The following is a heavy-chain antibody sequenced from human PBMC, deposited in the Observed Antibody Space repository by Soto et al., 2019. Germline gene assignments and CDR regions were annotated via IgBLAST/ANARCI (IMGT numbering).Heavy chain of an antibody. CDR1: GFTFNSYA. J-gene: IGHJ6*01. CDR3: AKHADFWSWVMDV. V-gene: IGHV3-23*01. CDR2: ISSSGDGT. D-gene: IGHD3-3*01. Sequence: GGSLRLSCSASGFTFNSYAMTWVRHAPGKGLKWVSIISSSGDGTYYVDSVKGRFTISRDNSRNTLNLQMNSLRAEDPAVYYCAKHADFWSWVMDVWGQGTKVTVSS.